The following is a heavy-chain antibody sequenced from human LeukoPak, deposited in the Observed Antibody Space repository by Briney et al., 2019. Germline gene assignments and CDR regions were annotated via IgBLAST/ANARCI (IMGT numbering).Heavy chain of an antibody. J-gene: IGHJ4*02. Sequence: ASVTVSCKASGYTFTSYGISWVRQAPGQGLEWMGWISAYNGNTNYAQKLQGRVTMTRNTSISTAYMELSSLRSEDTAVYYCARLVVVAATLIGFDYWGQGTLVTVSS. CDR3: ARLVVVAATLIGFDY. D-gene: IGHD2-15*01. V-gene: IGHV1-18*01. CDR1: GYTFTSYG. CDR2: ISAYNGNT.